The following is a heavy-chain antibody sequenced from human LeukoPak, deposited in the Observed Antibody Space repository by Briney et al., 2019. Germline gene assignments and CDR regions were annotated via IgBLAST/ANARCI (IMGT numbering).Heavy chain of an antibody. CDR1: GGSFSVYY. V-gene: IGHV4-34*01. CDR3: ARGGEYDFWSGYRNWFDP. CDR2: INHSGST. Sequence: SETLSLTCALYGGSFSVYYWSWIRQPPGKGLEWLGEINHSGSTNYNPSLKSRVTIAVDTSKNQFSLKLSSVTAADTAVYYCARGGEYDFWSGYRNWFDPWGQGTLVTVSS. J-gene: IGHJ5*02. D-gene: IGHD3-3*01.